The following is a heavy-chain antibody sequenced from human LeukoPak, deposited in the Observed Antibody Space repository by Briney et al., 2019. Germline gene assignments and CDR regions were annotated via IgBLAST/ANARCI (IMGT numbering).Heavy chain of an antibody. D-gene: IGHD3-22*01. Sequence: PSETLSLTCVVYCGLFSRHYWLWIRQPPGKGLEWIGEINHSGSTNYNPSLKSRVTISVDTSKNQFSLKLSVVSLACAVISYCASGGSLHPTTLTTWFDPWGQGTLVTVSS. CDR2: INHSGST. CDR3: ASGGSLHPTTLTTWFDP. V-gene: IGHV4-34*01. CDR1: CGLFSRHY. J-gene: IGHJ5*02.